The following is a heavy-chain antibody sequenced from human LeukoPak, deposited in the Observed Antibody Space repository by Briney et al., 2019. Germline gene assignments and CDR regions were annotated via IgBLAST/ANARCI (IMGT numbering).Heavy chain of an antibody. J-gene: IGHJ4*02. CDR3: AKDFLNDSSGYLNY. Sequence: SETLSLTCAVSGYSISSGYYWGWIRQPPGKGLEWIGSIYHSGNTYCNPSLKSRVTISVDTSKNQFSLKLSSVTAADTAVYYCAKDFLNDSSGYLNYWGQGTLVTVSS. D-gene: IGHD3-22*01. V-gene: IGHV4-38-2*02. CDR1: GYSISSGYY. CDR2: IYHSGNT.